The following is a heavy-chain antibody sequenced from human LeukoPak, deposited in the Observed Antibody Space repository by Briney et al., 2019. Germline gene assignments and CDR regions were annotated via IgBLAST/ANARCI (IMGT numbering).Heavy chain of an antibody. J-gene: IGHJ4*02. CDR2: INHSGST. Sequence: SETLSLTCAVYGGSFSGYYWSWIRQPPGKGLEWIGEINHSGSTNYNPSLKSRVTISVDTSKNQFSLELSSVTAADTAVYYCARGRGYNSFDYWGQGTLVTVSS. V-gene: IGHV4-34*01. D-gene: IGHD5-24*01. CDR1: GGSFSGYY. CDR3: ARGRGYNSFDY.